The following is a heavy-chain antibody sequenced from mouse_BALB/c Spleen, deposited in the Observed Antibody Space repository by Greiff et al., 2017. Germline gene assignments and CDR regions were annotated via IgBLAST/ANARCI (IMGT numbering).Heavy chain of an antibody. CDR2: INPYNDGT. CDR3: ARPPPYYGSNPSWFAY. Sequence: EVQLQQSGPELVKPGASVKMSCKASGYTFTSYVMHWVKQKPGQGLEWIGYINPYNDGTKYNEKFKGKATLTSDKSSSTAYMELSSLTSEDSAVYYCARPPPYYGSNPSWFAYWGQGTLVTVSA. J-gene: IGHJ3*01. D-gene: IGHD1-1*01. V-gene: IGHV1-14*01. CDR1: GYTFTSYV.